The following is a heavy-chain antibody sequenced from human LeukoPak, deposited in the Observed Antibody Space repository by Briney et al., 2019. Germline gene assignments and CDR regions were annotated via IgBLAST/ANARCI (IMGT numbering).Heavy chain of an antibody. V-gene: IGHV3-30*18. CDR2: ISYEGSNK. Sequence: GGCLRLSCAASGFSFSSFGMHWVRQAPGKGLEWVAVISYEGSNKYYAASVKGRFTISRDNFKNTLDLQMNSLTAEDTAVYYCAKDHSGSYYGPFDSWGQGTLVTVSS. CDR1: GFSFSSFG. D-gene: IGHD1-26*01. J-gene: IGHJ4*02. CDR3: AKDHSGSYYGPFDS.